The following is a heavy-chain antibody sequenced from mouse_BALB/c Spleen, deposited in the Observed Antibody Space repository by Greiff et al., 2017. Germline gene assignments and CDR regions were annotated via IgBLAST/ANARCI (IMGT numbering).Heavy chain of an antibody. CDR3: ARLRSDGDCDAMDY. CDR1: GFTFSSFG. CDR2: ISSGSSTI. Sequence: EVHLVEPGGGLVQPGGSRKLSCAASGFTFSSFGMHWVRQAPEKGLEWVAYISSGSSTIYYADTVKGRFTISRDNPKNTLFLQMTSLRSEDTAMYYCARLRSDGDCDAMDYWGQGTSVTVSS. D-gene: IGHD2-13*01. V-gene: IGHV5-17*02. J-gene: IGHJ4*01.